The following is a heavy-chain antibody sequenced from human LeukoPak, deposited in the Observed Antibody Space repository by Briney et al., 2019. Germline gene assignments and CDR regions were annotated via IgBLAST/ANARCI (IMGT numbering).Heavy chain of an antibody. D-gene: IGHD3-22*01. J-gene: IGHJ6*03. CDR3: ARATHYSASTGGPYMDV. Sequence: SQTLSLTCTVSGGSISSGGYFWRWIRQHPGKGLEWIAHIYHAGSTHDNPSLRGRVAISLDTSANQFSLRLSSVTAADTAVYFCARATHYSASTGGPYMDVWGQGTTVTVSS. CDR1: GGSISSGGYF. CDR2: IYHAGST. V-gene: IGHV4-31*03.